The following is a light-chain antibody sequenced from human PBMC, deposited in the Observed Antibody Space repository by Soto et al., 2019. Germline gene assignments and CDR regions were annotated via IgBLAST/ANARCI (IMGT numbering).Light chain of an antibody. J-gene: IGKJ2*01. CDR3: RQHYTYPRT. CDR2: AAS. Sequence: DIQMTQSPSSLSASVGDRVTITCRASQGIRNDLGWFQQKTGKAPKRLIFAASNLASWVPSMFRGSRSWNEFTLSICRLQAEDFATYYCRQHYTYPRTFGPGTKLEIK. V-gene: IGKV1-17*01. CDR1: QGIRND.